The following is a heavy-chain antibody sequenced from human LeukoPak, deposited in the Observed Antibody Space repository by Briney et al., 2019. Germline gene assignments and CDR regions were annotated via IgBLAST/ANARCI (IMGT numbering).Heavy chain of an antibody. D-gene: IGHD3-22*01. V-gene: IGHV3-23*01. CDR1: GFTFSSYA. CDR2: ISGSGGST. Sequence: GGSLRLSCAASGFTFSSYAMSWVRQAPGKGLEWVSAISGSGGSTYYADSVKGRFTISRDNSKNTLYLRMNSLRAEDTAVYYCAKDRGMIVVVTPDYWGQGTLVTVSS. CDR3: AKDRGMIVVVTPDY. J-gene: IGHJ4*02.